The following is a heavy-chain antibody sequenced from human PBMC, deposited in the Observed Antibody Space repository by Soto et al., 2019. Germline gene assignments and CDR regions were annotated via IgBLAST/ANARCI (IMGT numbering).Heavy chain of an antibody. Sequence: SETLSLTCTVSGGSISSYYWSWIRQPPGKGLEWIGYIYYSGSTNYNPSLKSRVTISVDTSKNQFSLKLSSVTAADTAVYYCARHNGIQLWYFDYWGQGTLVTVSS. J-gene: IGHJ4*02. CDR3: ARHNGIQLWYFDY. D-gene: IGHD5-18*01. CDR1: GGSISSYY. V-gene: IGHV4-59*08. CDR2: IYYSGST.